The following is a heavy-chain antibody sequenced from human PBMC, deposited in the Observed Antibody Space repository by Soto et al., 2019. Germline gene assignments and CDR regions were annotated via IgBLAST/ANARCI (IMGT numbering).Heavy chain of an antibody. CDR1: GDSISSSNNW. V-gene: IGHV4-4*02. CDR2: IYHTGST. Sequence: SETLSLTCVVSGDSISSSNNWWSWVRQPPGKRLEWIGEIYHTGSTNYNPSLESRVTISVDKSKNQFSLNLNSVSAADTAVYYCARTYCSGGSCPTFSHWGQGALVTVSS. CDR3: ARTYCSGGSCPTFSH. J-gene: IGHJ4*02. D-gene: IGHD2-15*01.